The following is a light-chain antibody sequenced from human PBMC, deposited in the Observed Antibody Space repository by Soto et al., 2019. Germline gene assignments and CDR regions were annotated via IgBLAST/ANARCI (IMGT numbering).Light chain of an antibody. CDR3: QQYNNWPIT. J-gene: IGKJ5*01. Sequence: EVVLTQSPATLSVSPGEGATLSCRASQSVNVLLAWYQQKPGQAPRLLIYRASTRATGVPARFSGSGSETDFTLTISTLQSEDFSLYYCQQYNNWPITFGQGPRLEIK. CDR2: RAS. CDR1: QSVNVL. V-gene: IGKV3-15*01.